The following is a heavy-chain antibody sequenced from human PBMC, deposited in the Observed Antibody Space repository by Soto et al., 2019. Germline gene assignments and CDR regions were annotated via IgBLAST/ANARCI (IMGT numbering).Heavy chain of an antibody. J-gene: IGHJ4*02. CDR1: GSYITSGDYH. CDR2: ISHSETT. D-gene: IGHD2-8*01. V-gene: IGHV4-30-4*01. Sequence: QVRLQESGPGLVKASQTLSLTCSVSGSYITSGDYHWTWIRQAPGKGLEWIGYISHSETTYYSPALKNRIIISSDFSMNQFSLRLNSVTAVDTAVYFCAGFGVGDRDDKWGQGTLVTVSS. CDR3: AGFGVGDRDDK.